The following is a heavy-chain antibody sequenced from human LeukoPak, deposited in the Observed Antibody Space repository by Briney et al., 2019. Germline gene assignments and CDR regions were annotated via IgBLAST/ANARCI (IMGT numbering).Heavy chain of an antibody. CDR2: ISSNGGHT. J-gene: IGHJ4*02. CDR1: GFTFSSYA. V-gene: IGHV3-64D*06. CDR3: VKDWDIVVIPAAMGSGYFDY. D-gene: IGHD2-2*01. Sequence: TGGSLRLSCSASGFTFSSYAMHWVRQAPGRGLEYVSAISSNGGHTYYADSVKGRFTISRDNSKNMLYLQMSSLRAEDTAVYYCVKDWDIVVIPAAMGSGYFDYWGQGTLVTVSS.